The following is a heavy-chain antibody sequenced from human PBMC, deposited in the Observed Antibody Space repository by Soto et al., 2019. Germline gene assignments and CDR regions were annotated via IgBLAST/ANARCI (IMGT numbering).Heavy chain of an antibody. Sequence: SETLSLTCTVSGGSISSYYWIWIRQPPGKGLEWIGEINHSGSTNYNPSLKSRVTISVDTSKNQFSLKLSSVTAADTAVYYCTCGGDFDYWGQGTLVTVSS. V-gene: IGHV4-34*01. CDR3: TCGGDFDY. CDR1: GGSISSYY. J-gene: IGHJ4*02. CDR2: INHSGST. D-gene: IGHD2-21*01.